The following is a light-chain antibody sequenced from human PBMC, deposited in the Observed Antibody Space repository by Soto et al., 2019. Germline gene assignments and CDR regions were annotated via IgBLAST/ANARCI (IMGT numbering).Light chain of an antibody. CDR1: QGIKND. CDR3: LQHHSYPNT. CDR2: AVY. J-gene: IGKJ1*01. V-gene: IGKV1-17*01. Sequence: DLQMTQSPSSLSASVGDGVTITCRASQGIKNDLAWYQQKPGKAPKRLIYAVYSLQSEVPSRFSGSGSGTEFTLTISSLQPEDVATYYCLQHHSYPNTFGQGTKVEI.